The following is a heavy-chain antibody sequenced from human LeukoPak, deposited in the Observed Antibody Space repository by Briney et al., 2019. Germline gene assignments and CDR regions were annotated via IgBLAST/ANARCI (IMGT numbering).Heavy chain of an antibody. J-gene: IGHJ4*02. CDR3: ARGVQLWPHFDY. CDR2: IYYSGST. V-gene: IGHV4-59*01. D-gene: IGHD5-18*01. Sequence: PSETLFLTCTVSGGSISSYYWSWIRQPPGKGLEWIGYIYYSGSTNYNPSLRSRVTISVDTSKNQFSLKLSSVTAADTAVYYCARGVQLWPHFDYWGQGTLVTVSS. CDR1: GGSISSYY.